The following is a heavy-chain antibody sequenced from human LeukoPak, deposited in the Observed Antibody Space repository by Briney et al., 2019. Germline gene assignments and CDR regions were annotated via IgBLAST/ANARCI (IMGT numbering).Heavy chain of an antibody. V-gene: IGHV1-2*02. CDR1: GYTFTGYY. J-gene: IGHJ5*02. D-gene: IGHD2-15*01. CDR3: ARVPRPVVVVAAPFGP. CDR2: INPNSGGT. Sequence: GASVKVSCKASGYTFTGYYMHWVRQAPGQGLEWMGWINPNSGGTNYAQKFQGRVTMTRDTSISTAYMELSWLRSDDTAVYYCARVPRPVVVVAAPFGPWGLGTLVTVSS.